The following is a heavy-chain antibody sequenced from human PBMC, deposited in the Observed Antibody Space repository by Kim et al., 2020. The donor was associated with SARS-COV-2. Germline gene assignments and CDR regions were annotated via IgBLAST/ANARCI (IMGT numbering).Heavy chain of an antibody. V-gene: IGHV4-59*08. J-gene: IGHJ6*03. Sequence: SETLSLTCTVSGGSISSYYWSWIRQPPGKGLEWIGYIYYSGSTNYNPSLKSRGTISVDTSKNQFSLKLSSVTAADTAVYYCARRRGRGSGYGYYYYYMDVWGKGSTVTVSS. CDR1: GGSISSYY. CDR2: IYYSGST. CDR3: ARRRGRGSGYGYYYYYMDV. D-gene: IGHD3-22*01.